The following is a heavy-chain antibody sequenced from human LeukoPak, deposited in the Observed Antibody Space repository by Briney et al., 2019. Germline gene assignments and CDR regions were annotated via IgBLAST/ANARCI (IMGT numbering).Heavy chain of an antibody. D-gene: IGHD3-22*01. V-gene: IGHV1-2*02. J-gene: IGHJ5*02. Sequence: ASVKVSCKASGYTFTGYYMHWVRQAPGQGLEWMGWINPKSGDTNYAQKFQGRVTITRDKSISTAYMELSRLRSDDTAVYYCARGPITMIVVVINDNWFDPWGQGTLVTVSS. CDR1: GYTFTGYY. CDR2: INPKSGDT. CDR3: ARGPITMIVVVINDNWFDP.